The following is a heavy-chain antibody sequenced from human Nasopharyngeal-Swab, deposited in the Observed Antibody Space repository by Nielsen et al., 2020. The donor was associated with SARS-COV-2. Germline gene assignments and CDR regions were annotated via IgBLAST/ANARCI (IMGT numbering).Heavy chain of an antibody. V-gene: IGHV1-2*02. CDR3: VRGGDYVWGSSRYTPFDY. Sequence: ASVKVSCKASGYTFTDYYMHWVRQAPGQWLEWMGLINPKIVDPSQAQKFRGRVTMTTDTSTNTAYMEVRSLRSDDTAVYYCVRGGDYVWGSSRYTPFDYWGQGTLVTVSS. J-gene: IGHJ4*02. CDR2: INPKIVDP. D-gene: IGHD3-16*02. CDR1: GYTFTDYY.